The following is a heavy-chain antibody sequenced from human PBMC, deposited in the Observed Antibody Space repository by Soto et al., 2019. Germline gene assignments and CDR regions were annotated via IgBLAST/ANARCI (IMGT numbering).Heavy chain of an antibody. D-gene: IGHD3-22*01. Sequence: GGSQRLSCAASGFTFSSYSMNWVRQAPGKGLEWVSYISSSSSTIYYADSVKGRFTISRDNAKNSLYLQMNSLRDEYTAVYYCARDRGYYDSSGYYYYYYGMDVWGQGTTVTVSS. CDR1: GFTFSSYS. CDR3: ARDRGYYDSSGYYYYYYGMDV. V-gene: IGHV3-48*02. J-gene: IGHJ6*02. CDR2: ISSSSSTI.